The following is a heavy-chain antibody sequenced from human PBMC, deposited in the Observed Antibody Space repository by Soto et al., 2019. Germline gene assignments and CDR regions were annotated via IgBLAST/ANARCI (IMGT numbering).Heavy chain of an antibody. CDR2: INAGNGNT. CDR1: GYTFTSYA. J-gene: IGHJ6*02. V-gene: IGHV1-3*01. D-gene: IGHD5-18*01. CDR3: AKEQGYSKRNYYYDGMDV. Sequence: ASVKVSCKASGYTFTSYAMHWVRQAPGQRLEWMGWINAGNGNTKYSQKFQGRVTITRDTSASTAYMELSSLRSEDTAVYNCAKEQGYSKRNYYYDGMDVWGQGTTVTVSS.